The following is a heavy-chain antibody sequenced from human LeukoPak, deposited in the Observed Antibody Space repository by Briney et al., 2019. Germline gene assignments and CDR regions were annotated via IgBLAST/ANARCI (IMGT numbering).Heavy chain of an antibody. J-gene: IGHJ4*02. D-gene: IGHD3-9*01. Sequence: GRSLRLSCAASGFTFSSYAMSWVRQAPGKGLEWVSAISGSGGSTYYADSVKGRFTISRDNSKNTLYLQMNSLRAEDTAVYYCVQTYYDILTGPRRFDYWGQGTLVTVSS. V-gene: IGHV3-23*01. CDR1: GFTFSSYA. CDR3: VQTYYDILTGPRRFDY. CDR2: ISGSGGST.